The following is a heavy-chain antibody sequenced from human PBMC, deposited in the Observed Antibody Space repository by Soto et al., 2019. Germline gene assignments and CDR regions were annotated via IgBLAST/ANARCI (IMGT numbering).Heavy chain of an antibody. V-gene: IGHV1-24*01. D-gene: IGHD3-16*02. CDR2: FDPEDGET. Sequence: VKVSCKVSGYTLTELSMHWVRQAPGKGLEWMGGFDPEDGETIYAQKFQGRVTMTEDTSTDTAYMELSSLRSEDTAVYYCATIWGSYCYTEMAYWGQGTLVTVSS. CDR1: GYTLTELS. J-gene: IGHJ4*02. CDR3: ATIWGSYCYTEMAY.